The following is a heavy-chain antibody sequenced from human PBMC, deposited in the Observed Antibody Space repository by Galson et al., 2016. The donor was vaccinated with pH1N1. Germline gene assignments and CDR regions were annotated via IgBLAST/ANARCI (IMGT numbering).Heavy chain of an antibody. Sequence: QSGAEVKKPGESLRISCEGFGYSLTNYWIVWVRQMPGKGLEWMGIIYLSDSHTTYSPSFQGQVTISADKSISTAYLERSSLKASDTATYYCASTRPQFRYFDWKKPHSFDYWGQGTLVTVSS. CDR2: IYLSDSHT. D-gene: IGHD3-9*01. V-gene: IGHV5-51*01. J-gene: IGHJ4*02. CDR3: ASTRPQFRYFDWKKPHSFDY. CDR1: GYSLTNYW.